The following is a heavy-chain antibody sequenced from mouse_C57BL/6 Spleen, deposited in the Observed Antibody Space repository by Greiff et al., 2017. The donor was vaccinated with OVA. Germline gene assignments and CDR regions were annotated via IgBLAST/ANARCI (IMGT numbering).Heavy chain of an antibody. CDR3: ARSLYYGSSYGYFDV. Sequence: EVNVVESGPGLAKPPQTLSLTCSVTGYSITSDYWNWIRKFPGNKLEYMGYISYSGSTYYNPSLKSRISITRDTSKNQYYLQLNSVTTEDTATYYCARSLYYGSSYGYFDVWGTGTTVTVSS. V-gene: IGHV3-8*01. J-gene: IGHJ1*03. CDR1: GYSITSDY. D-gene: IGHD1-1*01. CDR2: ISYSGST.